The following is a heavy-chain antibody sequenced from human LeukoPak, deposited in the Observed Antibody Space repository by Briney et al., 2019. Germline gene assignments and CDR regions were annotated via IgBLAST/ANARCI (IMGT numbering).Heavy chain of an antibody. CDR3: AREVPGAANFDY. J-gene: IGHJ4*02. V-gene: IGHV4-59*11. CDR2: TYYSGST. D-gene: IGHD2-2*01. CDR1: GGSISSHY. Sequence: SETLSLTCTVSGGSISSHYWSWIRQPPGKGLEWIGYTYYSGSTNYNPSLTSRVTISVDTSKNQFSLKLSSVTAADTAGYYCAREVPGAANFDYWGQGTLVTVSS.